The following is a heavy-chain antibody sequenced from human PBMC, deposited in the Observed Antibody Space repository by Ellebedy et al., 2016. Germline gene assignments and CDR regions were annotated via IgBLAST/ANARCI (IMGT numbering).Heavy chain of an antibody. D-gene: IGHD3-3*01. CDR1: GFTFSCYG. CDR2: ISYDGSNK. CDR3: AKTSNVLRFLEWLNPFWGYYGMDV. V-gene: IGHV3-30*18. J-gene: IGHJ6*02. Sequence: GESLKISXAASGFTFSCYGMHWVRQAPGKGLEWVAVISYDGSNKYYADSVKGRFTISRDNSKDTLYLQMNSLRAEDTAVYYCAKTSNVLRFLEWLNPFWGYYGMDVWGQGTTVTVSS.